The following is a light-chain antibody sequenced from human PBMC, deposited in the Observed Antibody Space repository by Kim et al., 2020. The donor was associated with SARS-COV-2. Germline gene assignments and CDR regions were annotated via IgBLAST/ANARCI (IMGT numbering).Light chain of an antibody. CDR2: ATS. CDR1: QRVITSH. J-gene: IGKJ1*01. V-gene: IGKV3-20*01. Sequence: PGERATLSCRASQRVITSHLGWYQQKPGQAPRLLISATSSRATGIPDRFSGSGSGTDFTLTISRLEPEDFAVYYCHHYGSSPRTFGQGTKVDIK. CDR3: HHYGSSPRT.